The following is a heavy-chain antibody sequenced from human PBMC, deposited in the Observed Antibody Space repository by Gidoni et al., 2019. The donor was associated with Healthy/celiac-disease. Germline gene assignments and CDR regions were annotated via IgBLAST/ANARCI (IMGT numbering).Heavy chain of an antibody. CDR2: INPSGGST. V-gene: IGHV1-46*01. J-gene: IGHJ6*02. D-gene: IGHD3-9*01. CDR3: ASDCDMLTGYWIGYYYYGMDV. Sequence: GIINPSGGSTSYAQKFQGRVTMTRDTSTSTVYMELSSLRSEDTAVYYCASDCDMLTGYWIGYYYYGMDVWGQGTTVTVSS.